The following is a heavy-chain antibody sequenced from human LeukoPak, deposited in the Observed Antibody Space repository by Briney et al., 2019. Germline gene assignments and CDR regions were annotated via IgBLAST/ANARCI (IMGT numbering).Heavy chain of an antibody. V-gene: IGHV3-48*03. CDR2: ISSSGSTI. J-gene: IGHJ5*02. Sequence: GGSLRLSCAASGFTFSSYEMNWVRQAPGKELEWVSYISSSGSTIYYADSVKSRFTISRDNAKSSLYLQMNSLRVEDTAMYYCARHKTWFGELLPWGQGTLVTVSS. CDR3: ARHKTWFGELLP. CDR1: GFTFSSYE. D-gene: IGHD3-10*01.